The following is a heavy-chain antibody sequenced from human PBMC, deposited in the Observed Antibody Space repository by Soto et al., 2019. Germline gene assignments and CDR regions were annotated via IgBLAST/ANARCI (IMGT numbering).Heavy chain of an antibody. V-gene: IGHV1-18*04. D-gene: IGHD3-22*01. CDR3: ARHRFNYYDDTVYYYVDY. CDR2: ISGHNGNT. Sequence: ASVKVSCKASGYSFTSYGISWVRQAPGQGPEWMGWISGHNGNTNHPQSLQGRVTMTTDASRNTAYMELRSLRSDDTAVYYCARHRFNYYDDTVYYYVDYWG. J-gene: IGHJ4*01. CDR1: GYSFTSYG.